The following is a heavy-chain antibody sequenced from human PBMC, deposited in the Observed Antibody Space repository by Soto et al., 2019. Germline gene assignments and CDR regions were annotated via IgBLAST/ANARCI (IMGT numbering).Heavy chain of an antibody. J-gene: IGHJ4*02. Sequence: GGSLRLSCAASGFTVSSYAMHWVRQAPGKGLEWVAVISYDGRNKYYADSVKGRFTISRDNSKNTLYLQMNSLRAEDTAVYYCARDPFLASYYFDYWGQGTLVTVSS. V-gene: IGHV3-30*04. CDR1: GFTVSSYA. CDR3: ARDPFLASYYFDY. D-gene: IGHD6-6*01. CDR2: ISYDGRNK.